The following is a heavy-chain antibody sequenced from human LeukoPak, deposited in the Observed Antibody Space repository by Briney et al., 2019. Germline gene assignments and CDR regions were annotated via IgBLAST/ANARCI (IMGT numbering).Heavy chain of an antibody. V-gene: IGHV3-23*01. CDR3: AKDLRCTGGSCKYFES. CDR1: GFTFSNYD. J-gene: IGHJ4*02. CDR2: VIGSGSST. D-gene: IGHD2-15*01. Sequence: PGGSLRLSCAASGFTFSNYDMSWVRRAPGKGLEWVSTVIGSGSSTYYADSVKGRFTISRDNSKSTLYLYMDSLRAEDTALYYCAKDLRCTGGSCKYFESWGQGTLVTVSS.